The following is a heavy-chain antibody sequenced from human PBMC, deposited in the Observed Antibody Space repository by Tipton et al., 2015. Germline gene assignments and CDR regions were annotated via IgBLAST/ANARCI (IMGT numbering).Heavy chain of an antibody. J-gene: IGHJ6*02. CDR3: ARFRYYGSGTERGYVHGLDV. CDR1: GGSISNNY. CDR2: IFYSGDT. V-gene: IGHV4-59*13. Sequence: TLSLTCTVSGGSISNNYWGWIRQPPGKGLEYIGYIFYSGDTNYNPSLKSRVSMSVDTSKNQISLTLTSVTAADTAVYYCARFRYYGSGTERGYVHGLDVWGQGTTVTVPS. D-gene: IGHD3-10*01.